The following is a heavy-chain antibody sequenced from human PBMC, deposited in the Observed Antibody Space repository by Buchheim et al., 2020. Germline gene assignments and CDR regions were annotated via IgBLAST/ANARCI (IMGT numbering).Heavy chain of an antibody. D-gene: IGHD2-15*01. Sequence: QVQLQESGPGLVKPSQTLSLTCTVSGGSISSGDYYWSWIRQPPGKGLEWIGYIYYSGSTYYNPSLKSRVTISVDTSKNQFSLRLSSVTAADTAVYYCARGFRGYCSGTSCYYFDYWGQGTL. J-gene: IGHJ4*02. CDR2: IYYSGST. V-gene: IGHV4-30-4*01. CDR3: ARGFRGYCSGTSCYYFDY. CDR1: GGSISSGDYY.